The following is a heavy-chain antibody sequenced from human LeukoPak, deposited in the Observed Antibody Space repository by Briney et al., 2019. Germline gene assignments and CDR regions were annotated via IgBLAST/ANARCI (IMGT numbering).Heavy chain of an antibody. CDR2: INSGGTTM. J-gene: IGHJ3*02. Sequence: GGSLRFSCAASGFIFSSYSMNWVRQAPGKGLEWISHINSGGTTMYYADSVKGRFTISRDNAKNSLYLQMKSLRAEDTAVYYCARGRLADAFDIWGQGTMVTVSS. CDR1: GFIFSSYS. D-gene: IGHD6-6*01. V-gene: IGHV3-48*04. CDR3: ARGRLADAFDI.